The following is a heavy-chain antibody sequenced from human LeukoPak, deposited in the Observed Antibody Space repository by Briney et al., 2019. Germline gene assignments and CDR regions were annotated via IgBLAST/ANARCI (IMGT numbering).Heavy chain of an antibody. CDR3: ARGTARPLPTYYYDSSGYYYFDY. D-gene: IGHD3-22*01. J-gene: IGHJ4*02. CDR1: GGSFSGYY. CDR2: INHSGST. V-gene: IGHV4-34*01. Sequence: SETLSLTCAVYGGSFSGYYWSWIRQPPGKGLEWIGEINHSGSTNYNPSLKSRVTISVDTSKNQFSLKLSSVTAADAAVYYCARGTARPLPTYYYDSSGYYYFDYWGQGTLVTVST.